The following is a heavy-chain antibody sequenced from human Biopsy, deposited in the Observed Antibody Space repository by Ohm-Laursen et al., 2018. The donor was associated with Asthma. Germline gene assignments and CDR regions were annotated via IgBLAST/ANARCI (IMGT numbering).Heavy chain of an antibody. J-gene: IGHJ6*02. CDR3: ARAVDYSHYYGIDV. CDR2: ISVYNGNT. V-gene: IGHV1-18*01. Sequence: SAKVSCNTSGYTFNSAGITWVRQAPGQGLEWMGWISVYNGNTKVAQKLQDRVTMITDTSTSTAYMELRSLRSDDTAVYFCARAVDYSHYYGIDVWGQGTTVTVS. CDR1: GYTFNSAG. D-gene: IGHD3-10*01.